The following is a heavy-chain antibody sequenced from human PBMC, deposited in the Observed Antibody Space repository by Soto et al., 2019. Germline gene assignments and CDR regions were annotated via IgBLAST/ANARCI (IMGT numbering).Heavy chain of an antibody. V-gene: IGHV3-66*01. CDR1: GFIFSGDW. J-gene: IGHJ4*02. D-gene: IGHD3-9*01. Sequence: PGGSLRLSCAASGFIFSGDWMHWVRQAPGKGLEWVSVIYSGGSTYYADSVKGRFTISRDSSKNTLYLQMSTLRAEDTAMYYCARGSMYSDILTGYHNEGSFDYWGQGTLVTVSS. CDR2: IYSGGST. CDR3: ARGSMYSDILTGYHNEGSFDY.